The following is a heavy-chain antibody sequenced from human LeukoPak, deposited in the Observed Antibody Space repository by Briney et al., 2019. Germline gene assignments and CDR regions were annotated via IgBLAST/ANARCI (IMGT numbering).Heavy chain of an antibody. D-gene: IGHD3-9*01. Sequence: PSETLSLTCAVYGGSFSGYYWSWLRQPPGKGLEWIGEINHSGSTNYNPSLKSRVTISVDTSKNQFSLKLSSVTAADTAVYYCARANPVSYYDILTGFPPVYYFDYWGQGTLVTVSS. CDR1: GGSFSGYY. J-gene: IGHJ4*02. V-gene: IGHV4-34*01. CDR2: INHSGST. CDR3: ARANPVSYYDILTGFPPVYYFDY.